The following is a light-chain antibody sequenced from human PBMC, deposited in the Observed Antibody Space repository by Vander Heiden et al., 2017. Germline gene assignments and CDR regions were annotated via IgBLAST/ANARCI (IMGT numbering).Light chain of an antibody. J-gene: IGKJ2*01. CDR2: GAS. V-gene: IGKV3-20*01. CDR1: QSFDSSF. Sequence: IFLTLSPRTLSLAPGERATLSCRASQSFDSSFLAWYQQKPGQAPRLLIYGASSRATGIPDRFSGSGSGTDFSLTISRVESEDFAVYYCQQYGNTPQYTFGQGTKLEIK. CDR3: QQYGNTPQYT.